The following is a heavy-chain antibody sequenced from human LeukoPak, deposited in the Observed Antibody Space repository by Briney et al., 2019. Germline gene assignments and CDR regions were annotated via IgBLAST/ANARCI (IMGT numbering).Heavy chain of an antibody. CDR3: ARASSEFLCWGEFDY. CDR1: GVSISSYY. CDR2: IYYSGRA. J-gene: IGHJ5*01. Sequence: SETLSLSCTVSGVSISSYYWSWIRQPPGKGLEWIGYIYYSGRANYNPSLKSRVTISVDTSKNQFSRKLSSVTAADTAVYYCARASSEFLCWGEFDYWG. V-gene: IGHV4-59*01. D-gene: IGHD3-10*02.